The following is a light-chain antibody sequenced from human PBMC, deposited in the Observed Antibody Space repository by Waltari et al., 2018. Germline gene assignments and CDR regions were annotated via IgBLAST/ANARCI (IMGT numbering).Light chain of an antibody. CDR1: GRVDSRY. Sequence: EIVLTQSPGTLSLSPGERAALSCRASGRVDSRYLAWYQQKPGQAPSLLIYSTSSRATGIPDRFSGSGSGTDFTLTITKLEPEDFAVYYCQQFGSSSFSFGQGTKLEIK. CDR3: QQFGSSSFS. V-gene: IGKV3-20*01. CDR2: STS. J-gene: IGKJ2*03.